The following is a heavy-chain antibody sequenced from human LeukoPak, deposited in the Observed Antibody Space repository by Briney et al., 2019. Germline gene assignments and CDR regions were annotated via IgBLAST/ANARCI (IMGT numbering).Heavy chain of an antibody. J-gene: IGHJ6*02. Sequence: ASVNVSCKASGGTFISYAISWVRQAPGQGLEWMGGIIPIFGTANYAQKFQGRVTITADESTSTAYMELSSLRSEDTAVYYCATRDMVRGVNYGMDVWGQGTTVTVSS. D-gene: IGHD3-10*01. CDR3: ATRDMVRGVNYGMDV. CDR1: GGTFISYA. V-gene: IGHV1-69*13. CDR2: IIPIFGTA.